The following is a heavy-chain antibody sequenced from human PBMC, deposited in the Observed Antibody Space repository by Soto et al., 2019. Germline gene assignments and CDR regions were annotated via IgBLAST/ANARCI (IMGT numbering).Heavy chain of an antibody. CDR1: CGSISSDGYY. CDR3: ARALGSGIYLDKFDP. J-gene: IGHJ5*02. V-gene: IGHV4-31*03. Sequence: PSETLSLTCTVSCGSISSDGYYWNWIRQHPGKGLEWIGYIYYSGSTYYNPSLKSRVTISVDTSKNQFSLKLSSVTAADTAVYYCARALGSGIYLDKFDPWGQGTLVTVSS. D-gene: IGHD3-10*01. CDR2: IYYSGST.